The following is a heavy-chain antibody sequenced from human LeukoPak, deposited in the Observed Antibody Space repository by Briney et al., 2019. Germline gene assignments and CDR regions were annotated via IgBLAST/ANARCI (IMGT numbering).Heavy chain of an antibody. Sequence: GGSLRLSCATSGFTFDDYGMHWVRQAPGKGLEWVSSISSSSSYIYYADSVKGRFTISRVNAKNSLYLQMNSLRAEDTAVYYCARVGRYVVVVAATAPPDYWGQGTLVTVSS. J-gene: IGHJ4*02. D-gene: IGHD2-15*01. V-gene: IGHV3-21*01. CDR1: GFTFDDYG. CDR2: ISSSSSYI. CDR3: ARVGRYVVVVAATAPPDY.